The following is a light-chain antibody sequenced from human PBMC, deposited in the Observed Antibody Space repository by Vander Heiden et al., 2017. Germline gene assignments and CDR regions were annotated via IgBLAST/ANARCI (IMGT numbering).Light chain of an antibody. CDR3: QQYNSYTWT. CDR1: QSISSW. Sequence: DIQMTPSPSTPSASVGDRVTITCRARQSISSWLAWYQQKPGKAPKLLIYKASSLESGVPSRFSGSGSGTEFTLTISSLQPDDFATYYCQQYNSYTWTFGQGTKVEIK. J-gene: IGKJ1*01. V-gene: IGKV1-5*03. CDR2: KAS.